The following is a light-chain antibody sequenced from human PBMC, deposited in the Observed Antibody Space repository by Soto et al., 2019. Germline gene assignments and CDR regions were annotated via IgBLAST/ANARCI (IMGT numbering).Light chain of an antibody. Sequence: QSVLTQPPSASGTPGQRVTISCSGSSSNIGSNTVNWYQQLPGTAPKLLTYSNNQRPSGVPDRFSGSKSGTSASQAISGLQAEDEADYYCAAWDDSLNGYVFRTGTKVTVL. CDR3: AAWDDSLNGYV. J-gene: IGLJ1*01. CDR1: SSNIGSNT. V-gene: IGLV1-44*01. CDR2: SNN.